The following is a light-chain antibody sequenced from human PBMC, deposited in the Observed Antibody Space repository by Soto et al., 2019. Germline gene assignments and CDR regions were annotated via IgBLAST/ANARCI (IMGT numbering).Light chain of an antibody. J-gene: IGLJ1*01. V-gene: IGLV1-44*01. CDR3: EVWGDSLNGYV. CDR2: SNN. Sequence: QSVLTQPPSASGTPGQRVTISCSGSSSNIGSNTVNWYQHLPRAAPKLLIQSNNQRPSGVPDRFSGSQSGTSASLAISGLQSEDEADYYCEVWGDSLNGYVFGTGTKLTVL. CDR1: SSNIGSNT.